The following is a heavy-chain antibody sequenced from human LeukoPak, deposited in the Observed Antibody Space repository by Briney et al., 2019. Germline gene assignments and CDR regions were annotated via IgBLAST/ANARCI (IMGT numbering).Heavy chain of an antibody. CDR2: MNPNSGNT. Sequence: ASVKVSCKASGYTFTSYDINWVRQATGQGLEWMGWMNPNSGNTGYAQKFQGRVTMTRNTSISTAYMELSSLGSEDTAVYYCARGQYYDSSGEFDYWGQGTLVTVSS. J-gene: IGHJ4*02. D-gene: IGHD3-22*01. CDR1: GYTFTSYD. CDR3: ARGQYYDSSGEFDY. V-gene: IGHV1-8*01.